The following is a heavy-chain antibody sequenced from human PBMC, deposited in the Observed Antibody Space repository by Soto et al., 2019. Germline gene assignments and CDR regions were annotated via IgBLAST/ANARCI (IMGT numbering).Heavy chain of an antibody. Sequence: GGSLRLSCAASGFTFSSYGMHWVRQAPGKGLEWVAVIWYDGSNKYYADSVKGRFTISRDNSKNTLYLQMNSLRAEDTAVYYCARDDQYYYDSSGFDYWGQGTLVTVSS. V-gene: IGHV3-33*01. CDR1: GFTFSSYG. D-gene: IGHD3-22*01. CDR3: ARDDQYYYDSSGFDY. CDR2: IWYDGSNK. J-gene: IGHJ4*02.